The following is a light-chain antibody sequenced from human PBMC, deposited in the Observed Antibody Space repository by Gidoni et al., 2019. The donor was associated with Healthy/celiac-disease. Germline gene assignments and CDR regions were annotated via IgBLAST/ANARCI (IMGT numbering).Light chain of an antibody. CDR1: QSISSY. CDR2: ASS. Sequence: DIQMTQSPSSLSASVGDIVTITCRASQSISSYLHWYQQKPGKAPKLLIYASSSLQSGFPSRFSGSGSGTDFTLTISSLQPEDFATYYCQQSYSTPRFGPGTKVDIK. V-gene: IGKV1-39*01. CDR3: QQSYSTPR. J-gene: IGKJ3*01.